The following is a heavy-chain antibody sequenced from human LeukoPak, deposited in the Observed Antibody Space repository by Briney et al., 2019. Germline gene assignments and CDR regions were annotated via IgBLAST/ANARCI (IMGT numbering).Heavy chain of an antibody. D-gene: IGHD5-18*01. V-gene: IGHV3-11*01. CDR1: GFDFSDYS. CDR2: ISSRGGNI. J-gene: IGHJ4*02. Sequence: PGGSLRLSCAASGFDFSDYSMTWVRQAPGKGLEWVSYISSRGGNIYYADSVKGRFTVSRDNAKNSMYLQMNSLRADDTAVYYCARDGDTAMVTFLLDYWGQGTLVTVSS. CDR3: ARDGDTAMVTFLLDY.